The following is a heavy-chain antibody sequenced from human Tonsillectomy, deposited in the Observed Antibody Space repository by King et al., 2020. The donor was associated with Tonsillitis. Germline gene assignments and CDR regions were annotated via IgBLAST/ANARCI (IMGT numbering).Heavy chain of an antibody. V-gene: IGHV3-7*03. J-gene: IGHJ4*02. CDR3: ARDPDRFSGVNFHY. Sequence: VQLVESGGGLVQPGGSLRLSCAASGFTFSSDWTNWVRQAPGKGLEWVACINQDGSKKYFVDSVEGRFTISRDNAKNSLYLQMNSLRADDTAVYYCARDPDRFSGVNFHYWGQGALVTVSS. CDR2: INQDGSKK. D-gene: IGHD7-27*01. CDR1: GFTFSSDW.